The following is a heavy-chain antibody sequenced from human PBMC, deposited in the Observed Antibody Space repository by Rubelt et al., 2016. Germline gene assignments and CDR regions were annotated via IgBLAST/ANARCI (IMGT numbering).Heavy chain of an antibody. CDR2: INHSGST. CDR1: GGSFSGYY. J-gene: IGHJ4*02. V-gene: IGHV4-34*01. Sequence: QVQLQQWGAGLLKPSETLSLTCAVYGGSFSGYYWSWIRQPPGKGLEWIGEINHSGSTNYNPSPKSGGTISVDTSKNQVSLKLSSVTAAETAVYYCARVSNGYYFDYWGQGTLVTVSS. D-gene: IGHD3-3*01. CDR3: ARVSNGYYFDY.